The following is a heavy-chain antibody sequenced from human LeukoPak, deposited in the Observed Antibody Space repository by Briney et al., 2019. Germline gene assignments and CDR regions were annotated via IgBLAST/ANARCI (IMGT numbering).Heavy chain of an antibody. V-gene: IGHV5-51*01. D-gene: IGHD3-22*01. CDR3: ARLYYYDSSGYYYFDY. Sequence: PGESLKISCKGSGYSFTSYWIGWVRQMPGKGLEWMGIIYPGDSDTRYSPSFQGQVTISADKSISTAYLQWSSLKASDTALYYCARLYYYDSSGYYYFDYWGQGTLVTVSS. CDR1: GYSFTSYW. CDR2: IYPGDSDT. J-gene: IGHJ4*02.